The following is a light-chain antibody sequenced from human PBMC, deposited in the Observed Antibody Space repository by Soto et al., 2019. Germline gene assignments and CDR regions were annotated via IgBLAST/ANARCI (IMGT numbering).Light chain of an antibody. CDR1: QSVSSN. J-gene: IGKJ1*01. CDR2: GAS. V-gene: IGKV3-15*01. Sequence: EIVMTQSPATLSVSPGERATLSCRASQSVSSNLAWYQQKPGQAPRLLIYGASTRATGIPARFSGSGSGTEFTLTIDSLQSEDFAVYYCQQYNSWWTFGQGTKVEIK. CDR3: QQYNSWWT.